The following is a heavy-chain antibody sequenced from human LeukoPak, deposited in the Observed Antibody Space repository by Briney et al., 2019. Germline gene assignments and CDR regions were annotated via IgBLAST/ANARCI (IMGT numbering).Heavy chain of an antibody. Sequence: ASVKVSCKASGYSFTNYAMHWVRQAPGQRLEWMGWINAGNGDTKYSQNFQGRVTITRDTSASTAYMELSSLRSEDTAVYYCARGGLWVTMVRGAPYGMDVWGKGTTVTVSS. CDR2: INAGNGDT. CDR1: GYSFTNYA. CDR3: ARGGLWVTMVRGAPYGMDV. V-gene: IGHV1-3*01. J-gene: IGHJ6*04. D-gene: IGHD3-10*01.